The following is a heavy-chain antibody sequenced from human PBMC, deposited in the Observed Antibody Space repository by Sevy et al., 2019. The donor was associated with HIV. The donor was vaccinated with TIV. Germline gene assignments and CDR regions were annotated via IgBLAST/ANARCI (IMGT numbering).Heavy chain of an antibody. CDR3: AKVPAGGTTLYYYYYMDV. Sequence: GGSLRLSCAASGFTFSSYGMHWVRQAPGKGLEWVAFIRYDGSNKYYADSVKGRFTISRDNSKNTLYLKMNSLRAEETAVYYCAKVPAGGTTLYYYYYMDVWGKGTTVTVSS. D-gene: IGHD1-7*01. J-gene: IGHJ6*03. V-gene: IGHV3-30*02. CDR2: IRYDGSNK. CDR1: GFTFSSYG.